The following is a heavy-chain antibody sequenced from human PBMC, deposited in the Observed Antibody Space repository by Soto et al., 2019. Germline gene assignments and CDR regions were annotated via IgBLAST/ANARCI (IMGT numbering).Heavy chain of an antibody. CDR2: IIPIFGTA. V-gene: IGHV1-69*06. CDR3: ARRYCSGGSCYQAFDY. D-gene: IGHD2-15*01. J-gene: IGHJ4*02. CDR1: GGTFSSYA. Sequence: SVKVSCKASGGTFSSYAISWVRQAPGQGLEWMGGIIPIFGTANYAQKFQGRVTITADKSTSTAYMELSSLRSEDTAVYYCARRYCSGGSCYQAFDYWGQGTLVTVSS.